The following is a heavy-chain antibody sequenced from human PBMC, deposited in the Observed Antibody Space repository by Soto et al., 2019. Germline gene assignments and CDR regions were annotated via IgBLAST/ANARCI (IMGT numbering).Heavy chain of an antibody. CDR2: INAGNGNA. Sequence: GASVKVSCKASGYTFTSYAMHWVRQAPGQRLEWMGWINAGNGNAKYSQKFQGRVTITRDTSASTAYMELSSLRSEDTAVYYCARHPQPYSRSWTYFQHWGQGTLVTVDS. CDR3: ARHPQPYSRSWTYFQH. CDR1: GYTFTSYA. V-gene: IGHV1-3*01. D-gene: IGHD6-13*01. J-gene: IGHJ1*01.